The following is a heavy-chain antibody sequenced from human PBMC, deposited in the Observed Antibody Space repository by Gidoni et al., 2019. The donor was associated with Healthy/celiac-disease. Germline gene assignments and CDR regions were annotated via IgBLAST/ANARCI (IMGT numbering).Heavy chain of an antibody. V-gene: IGHV3-21*01. D-gene: IGHD2-15*01. J-gene: IGHJ3*02. Sequence: EVQLVESGGGLVKPGGSLRLSCADSGFTFSRHSMNWVRQAPGKGLAWVSSISSSSSYIYYADSVKGRFTISRDNAKNSLYLQMNSLRAEDTAVYYCARAKEGNCSGGSCHDAFDIWGQGTMVTVSS. CDR3: ARAKEGNCSGGSCHDAFDI. CDR1: GFTFSRHS. CDR2: ISSSSSYI.